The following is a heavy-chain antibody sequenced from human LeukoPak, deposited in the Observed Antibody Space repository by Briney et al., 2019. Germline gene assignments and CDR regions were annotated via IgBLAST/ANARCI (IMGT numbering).Heavy chain of an antibody. CDR1: GFTFSSFG. Sequence: GGSLRLSCAASGFTFSSFGMHWVRQAPGKGLEWVAVIVNDGSQTSYADSVKGRFTISRDNSKNTLYLQMNSLRVEDTAVYYCARVLGGSYSSPFDYWGQGTLVTVSS. CDR3: ARVLGGSYSSPFDY. CDR2: IVNDGSQT. D-gene: IGHD1-26*01. V-gene: IGHV3-33*08. J-gene: IGHJ4*02.